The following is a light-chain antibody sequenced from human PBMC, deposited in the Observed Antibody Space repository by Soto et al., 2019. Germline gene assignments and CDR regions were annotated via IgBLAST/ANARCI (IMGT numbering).Light chain of an antibody. Sequence: QPVLTQSPSASASLGASVKFICTLSSGHSSYAIAWHQQQPEKGPRYLMKINSDGSHSKGDGIPDRFSGSSSGAARYLTISSLQSEDEADYYCQTWGTGIRVFGTGTKLTVL. CDR1: SGHSSYA. V-gene: IGLV4-69*01. J-gene: IGLJ1*01. CDR3: QTWGTGIRV. CDR2: INSDGSH.